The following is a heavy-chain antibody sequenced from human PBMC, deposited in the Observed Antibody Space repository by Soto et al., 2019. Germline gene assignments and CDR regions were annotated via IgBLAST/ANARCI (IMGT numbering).Heavy chain of an antibody. D-gene: IGHD3-3*01. J-gene: IGHJ4*02. Sequence: EVQLVESGGGLVQPGGSLRLSCAASGFTFSGYWVKWVSQAPGKGLEWVATIKEDGSEKYYVDSVKGRFTISRDSAKNSVHLQMNSLRVEDTAVYYCASTRGYWGQGTLVTVSS. V-gene: IGHV3-7*05. CDR1: GFTFSGYW. CDR2: IKEDGSEK. CDR3: ASTRGY.